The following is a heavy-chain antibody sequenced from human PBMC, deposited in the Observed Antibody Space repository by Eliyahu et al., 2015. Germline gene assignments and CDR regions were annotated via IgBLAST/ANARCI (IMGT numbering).Heavy chain of an antibody. CDR2: ISYSGTT. CDR3: ARDLGGGAHDY. V-gene: IGHV4-38-2*02. J-gene: IGHJ4*02. CDR1: GYSISSGPF. D-gene: IGHD3-16*01. Sequence: VSGYSISSGPFWGWIRQAPGKGLEWIGSISYSGTTYYRPSLKGRVTISLDTSKNQISLKLNSVSAADTAVYFCARDLGGGAHDYWGQGTLVTVSS.